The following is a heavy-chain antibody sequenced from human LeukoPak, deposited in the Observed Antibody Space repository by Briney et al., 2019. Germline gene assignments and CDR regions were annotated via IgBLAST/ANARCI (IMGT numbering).Heavy chain of an antibody. CDR1: GFTFSTFW. J-gene: IGHJ4*02. Sequence: GSLRLSCAASGFTFSTFWMSWVRQAPGKGLEWVANIKEDGSEKYYVDPMKGRFTVSRDNAKNSLYLQMNSLRAEDTAVYYCARDLVRYSSGWYGNDYWGQGTLVTVSS. CDR3: ARDLVRYSSGWYGNDY. D-gene: IGHD6-19*01. CDR2: IKEDGSEK. V-gene: IGHV3-7*01.